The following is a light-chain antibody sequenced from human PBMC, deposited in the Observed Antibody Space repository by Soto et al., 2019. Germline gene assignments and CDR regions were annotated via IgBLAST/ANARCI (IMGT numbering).Light chain of an antibody. CDR3: QQYGSSPET. CDR2: GAS. CDR1: QSVSSSY. J-gene: IGKJ1*01. V-gene: IGKV3-20*01. Sequence: ESVWPQSPGTLSFSPGERATLSCRASQSVSSSYLAWYQQKPGQAPRLLIYGASSRATGIPDRFSGSGSGTDFTLTISRLEPEDFAVYYCQQYGSSPETFGQGTKVDIK.